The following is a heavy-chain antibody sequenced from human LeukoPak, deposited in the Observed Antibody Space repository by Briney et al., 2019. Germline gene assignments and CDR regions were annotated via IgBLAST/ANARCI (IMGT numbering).Heavy chain of an antibody. J-gene: IGHJ4*02. CDR1: GFTFSSHW. D-gene: IGHD3-16*01. CDR2: IKYDGSEK. Sequence: QPGGSLRLSCAASGFTFSSHWMTWVRQAPGKGLEWVANIKYDGSEKHYVDSVKGRFTISRDNAKNSLYLQMASLRTEDTAIYYCARDHVARGLIPDYWGQGILVTVSS. CDR3: ARDHVARGLIPDY. V-gene: IGHV3-7*03.